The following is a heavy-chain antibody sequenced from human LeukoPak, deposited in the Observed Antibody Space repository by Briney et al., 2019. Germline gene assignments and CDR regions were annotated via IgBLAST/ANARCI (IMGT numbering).Heavy chain of an antibody. CDR2: IRYDGNNK. J-gene: IGHJ3*02. CDR3: AKGYGDLVAFDI. V-gene: IGHV3-30*02. Sequence: GGSLRLSCAASGFSFSSYGMDWVRQAPGKGLEWVAFIRYDGNNKDYADSVKGRFTISRDNSKNTLYLQMNSLRVEDTAVYYCAKGYGDLVAFDIWGQGTMVTISS. D-gene: IGHD4-17*01. CDR1: GFSFSSYG.